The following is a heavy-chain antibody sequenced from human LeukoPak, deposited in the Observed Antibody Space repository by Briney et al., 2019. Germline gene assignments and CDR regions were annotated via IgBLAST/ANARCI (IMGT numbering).Heavy chain of an antibody. J-gene: IGHJ3*02. CDR2: ISAYNGNT. Sequence: ASVKVSCKASGYSFTDYGISWVRQAPGQGLEWMGWISAYNGNTNYAQKLQGRVTMTTDTSTSTAYMELRSLRSDDTAVYYCARDLPDYDYVWGSYRPHDAFDIWGQGTMVTVSS. CDR3: ARDLPDYDYVWGSYRPHDAFDI. CDR1: GYSFTDYG. D-gene: IGHD3-16*02. V-gene: IGHV1-18*01.